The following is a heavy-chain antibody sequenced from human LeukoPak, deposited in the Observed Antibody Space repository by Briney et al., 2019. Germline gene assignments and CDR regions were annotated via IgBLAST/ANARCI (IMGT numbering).Heavy chain of an antibody. CDR3: AKNRDGYNIDY. D-gene: IGHD5-24*01. V-gene: IGHV3-21*01. CDR1: GFTFSSYS. Sequence: PGGSLRLSCAASGFTFSSYSMNWVRQAPGKGLEWVSSISSSSSYIYYADSVKGRFTISRDNAKNSLYLQMNSLRAEDTAVYYCAKNRDGYNIDYWGQGTLVTVSS. J-gene: IGHJ4*02. CDR2: ISSSSSYI.